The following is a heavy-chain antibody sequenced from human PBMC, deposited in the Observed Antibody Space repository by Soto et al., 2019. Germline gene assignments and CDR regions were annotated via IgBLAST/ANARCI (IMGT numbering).Heavy chain of an antibody. V-gene: IGHV3-15*01. D-gene: IGHD2-2*01. CDR1: GFTFSNAW. J-gene: IGHJ6*03. CDR2: IKSKTDGGTT. Sequence: EVQLVESGGGLVKPGGSLRLSCAASGFTFSNAWMSWVRQAPGKGLEWVGRIKSKTDGGTTDYAAPVKGRFTISRDDSKNTLYLQMNSLKTEDTAVYYCTTGGVVVPAAPYYYYYMDVWGKGTTVTVSS. CDR3: TTGGVVVPAAPYYYYYMDV.